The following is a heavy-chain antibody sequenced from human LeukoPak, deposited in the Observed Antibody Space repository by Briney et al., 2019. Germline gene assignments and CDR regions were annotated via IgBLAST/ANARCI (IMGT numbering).Heavy chain of an antibody. CDR3: ARTNEGYGDYYPFDY. J-gene: IGHJ4*02. D-gene: IGHD4-17*01. V-gene: IGHV3-21*01. CDR1: GFTFSSYS. CDR2: ISSSSSYI. Sequence: GGSLRLSCVASGFTFSSYSMNWVRQAPGKGLEWVSSISSSSSYIYHADSVKGRFTISRDNAKNSVYLQMNSLRAEDTAVYYCARTNEGYGDYYPFDYWGQGTQVTVSS.